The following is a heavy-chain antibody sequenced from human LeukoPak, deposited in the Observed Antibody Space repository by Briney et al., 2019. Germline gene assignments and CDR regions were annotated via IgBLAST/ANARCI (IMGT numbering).Heavy chain of an antibody. D-gene: IGHD1/OR15-1a*01. Sequence: PSETLSLTCTVSGVSVSSGSYFWSWIRQPPGKGLEWIGYVYYNGITNYNPSLKSRVSISLDTSKNQFSLRLNSVTAAETAVYYCVSQLGGTTFHWGQGTLVTVSS. CDR2: VYYNGIT. V-gene: IGHV4-61*01. J-gene: IGHJ4*02. CDR1: GVSVSSGSYF. CDR3: VSQLGGTTFH.